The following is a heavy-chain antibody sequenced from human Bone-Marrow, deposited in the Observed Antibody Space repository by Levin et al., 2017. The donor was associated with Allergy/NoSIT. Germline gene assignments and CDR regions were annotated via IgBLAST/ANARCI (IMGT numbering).Heavy chain of an antibody. CDR2: IIPRFSAA. V-gene: IGHV1-69*13. D-gene: IGHD1-7*01. CDR1: GDTFSNYP. J-gene: IGHJ4*02. Sequence: SVKVSCKASGDTFSNYPITWVRQAPGQGLEWMGGIIPRFSAANYAKKFQGRVNFTADESTTTAYMELSGLISADTAVYYCARGLTGTTAYGYWGQGALVIVSS. CDR3: ARGLTGTTAYGY.